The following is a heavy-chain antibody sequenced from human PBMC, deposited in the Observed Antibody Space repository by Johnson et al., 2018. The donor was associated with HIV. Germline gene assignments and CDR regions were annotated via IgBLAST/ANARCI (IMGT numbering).Heavy chain of an antibody. CDR1: GFTFSSYA. Sequence: MLLVESGGALVQPGGSLRLSCAASGFTFSSYAMSWVRQAPGKGLEWVSAISGSGGSTYYADSVKGRFTISRDNSKNTLYLQMNSLRAEDTAVYYWAKRNYGSGGNAFDIWGQGTMVTVSS. CDR3: AKRNYGSGGNAFDI. J-gene: IGHJ3*02. D-gene: IGHD3-10*01. V-gene: IGHV3-23*04. CDR2: ISGSGGST.